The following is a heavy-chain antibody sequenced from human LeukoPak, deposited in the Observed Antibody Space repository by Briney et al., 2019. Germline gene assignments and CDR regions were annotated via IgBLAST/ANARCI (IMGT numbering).Heavy chain of an antibody. V-gene: IGHV1-69*06. CDR1: GGTFSSYA. J-gene: IGHJ5*02. D-gene: IGHD4-17*01. Sequence: ASVKVSCKASGGTFSSYAISWVRQAPGQGLEWMGGIIPIFGTANYAQKFQGRVTITADKSTSTAYMELSSLRSEDTAVYYCARVPRWRTTVTIVSGDWFDPWGQGTLVTVSS. CDR2: IIPIFGTA. CDR3: ARVPRWRTTVTIVSGDWFDP.